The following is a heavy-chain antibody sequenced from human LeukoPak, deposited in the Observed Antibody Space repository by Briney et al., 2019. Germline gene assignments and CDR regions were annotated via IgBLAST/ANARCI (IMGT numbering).Heavy chain of an antibody. CDR2: IYHGGTT. V-gene: IGHV4-4*02. CDR3: ARDRLLWFGELIFSHGMDV. CDR1: GGSISSSNW. J-gene: IGHJ6*02. D-gene: IGHD3-10*01. Sequence: SETLSLTCAVSGGSISSSNWWSWVRQPPGKGLEWIGEIYHGGTTNYTPSLKTRVTISVDKSKNQFSLKLSSVTAADTAVYYCARDRLLWFGELIFSHGMDVWGQGTTVTVSS.